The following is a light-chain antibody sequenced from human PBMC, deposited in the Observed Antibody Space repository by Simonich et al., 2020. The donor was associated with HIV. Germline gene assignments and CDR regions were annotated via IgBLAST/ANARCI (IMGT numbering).Light chain of an antibody. J-gene: IGKJ3*01. Sequence: EIVLTQSPATLSLSPGERATLFCRASQSVRSQLAWYQQKPGQAPRLLIYDASNRATGIPARCSGSGSGTDCTLTVSSLEPEDFAVYYCQQRNNWPLFTFGPGTKVDIK. CDR2: DAS. V-gene: IGKV3-11*01. CDR3: QQRNNWPLFT. CDR1: QSVRSQ.